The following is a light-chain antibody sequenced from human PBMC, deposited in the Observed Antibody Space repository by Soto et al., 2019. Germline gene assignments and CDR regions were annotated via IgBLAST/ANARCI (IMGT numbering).Light chain of an antibody. J-gene: IGLJ2*01. Sequence: QSVLTQPPSVSGVPGQRVTISCTGSTIGAGYDVHWYQQVPGTAPKLLIYGNSNRPSGVPDRFSASKSGTSASLAITGLQAEDEADYYCQSYDSTTVVFGGGTKLTVL. V-gene: IGLV1-40*01. CDR3: QSYDSTTVV. CDR2: GNS. CDR1: TIGAGYD.